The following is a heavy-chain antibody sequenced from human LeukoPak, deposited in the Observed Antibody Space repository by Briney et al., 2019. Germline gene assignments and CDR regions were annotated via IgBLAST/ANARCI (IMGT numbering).Heavy chain of an antibody. D-gene: IGHD4-11*01. Sequence: GESLKISCKGSGYRFTAYWIGWVRQMPGKGLEWMGIIYPGDSNTRYSPSFQGQVTISADKSISTAYLQWSSLKASDTAMYYCARHTVIAEVTSWFDLWGQGTLVTVSS. CDR1: GYRFTAYW. CDR3: ARHTVIAEVTSWFDL. J-gene: IGHJ5*02. CDR2: IYPGDSNT. V-gene: IGHV5-51*01.